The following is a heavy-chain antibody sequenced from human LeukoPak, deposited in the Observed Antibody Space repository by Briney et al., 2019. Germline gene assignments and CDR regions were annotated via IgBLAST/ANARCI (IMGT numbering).Heavy chain of an antibody. CDR2: ILSGGST. CDR1: GFTLSSYA. CDR3: AKDMVAAANWFDP. V-gene: IGHV3-23*01. Sequence: GGSLRLSCAASGFTLSSYAINWVRQAPGKGLEWVSTILSGGSTYYADSVKGRFTVSRDNSKNTVYLQMNSLRAEDTAVYYCAKDMVAAANWFDPWGQGTLVTVSS. J-gene: IGHJ5*02. D-gene: IGHD6-25*01.